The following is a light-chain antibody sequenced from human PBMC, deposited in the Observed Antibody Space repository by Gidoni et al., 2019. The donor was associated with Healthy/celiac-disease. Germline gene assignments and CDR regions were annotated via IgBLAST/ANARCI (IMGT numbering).Light chain of an antibody. V-gene: IGLV3-9*01. J-gene: IGLJ2*01. Sequence: SYELTQPLSVSVALGPTARITCGGNNMGSKNVHWYQQKPGQAPVLVIYRDSNRPSVIPERFSGSNSGNTATLTISRAQAGDEADYYCQVWDSRVVFGGGTKLTVL. CDR1: NMGSKN. CDR2: RDS. CDR3: QVWDSRVV.